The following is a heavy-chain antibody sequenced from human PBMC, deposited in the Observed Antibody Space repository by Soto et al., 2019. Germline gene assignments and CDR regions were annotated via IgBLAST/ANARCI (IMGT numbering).Heavy chain of an antibody. V-gene: IGHV4-31*01. CDR3: ARGAIVGATVYYGMDV. D-gene: IGHD1-26*01. CDR1: GGSISSCGCY. J-gene: IGHJ6*02. CDR2: IYYSGST. Sequence: SETLSLTCTASGGSISSCGCYWSWLRQHPGKGLEWIGYIYYSGSTYYNPSRNSLVTISVDTSKNQISLKLSSVTAADTAVSYCARGAIVGATVYYGMDVWGQGTTVTVSS.